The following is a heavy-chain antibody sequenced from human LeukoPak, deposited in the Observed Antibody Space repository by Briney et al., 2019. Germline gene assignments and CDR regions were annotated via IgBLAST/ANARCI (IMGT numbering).Heavy chain of an antibody. CDR2: INHSGST. D-gene: IGHD5-18*01. Sequence: SETLSLTCAVYGGSFSGYYWSWIRQPPGKGLEWIGEINHSGSTNYNPSLKSRVPISVDTSKNQFSLKLASVTAADTAIYYCAKGAGGFSYYHRFDPWGQGTLVTVSS. V-gene: IGHV4-34*01. CDR3: AKGAGGFSYYHRFDP. J-gene: IGHJ5*02. CDR1: GGSFSGYY.